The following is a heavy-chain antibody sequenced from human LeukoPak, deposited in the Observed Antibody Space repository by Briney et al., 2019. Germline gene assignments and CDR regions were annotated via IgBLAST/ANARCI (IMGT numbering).Heavy chain of an antibody. CDR3: ARGVEPLAANTLAY. CDR2: LYSDGNT. Sequence: GGSLRLSCAASGYTVITNDMTWVRQAPGKGLEWVSVLYSDGNTKYADSVQGRFTISRDNSKNTLYLEMNSLSPDDTAVYYCARGVEPLAANTLAYRGQGALVTVSS. J-gene: IGHJ4*02. D-gene: IGHD1-14*01. CDR1: GYTVITND. V-gene: IGHV3-53*01.